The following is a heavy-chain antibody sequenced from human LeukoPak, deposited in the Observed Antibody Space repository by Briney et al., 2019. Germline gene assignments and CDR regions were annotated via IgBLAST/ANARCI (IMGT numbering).Heavy chain of an antibody. Sequence: PGGSLRLSCAAAGLTFSNYGMHWVRQAPGKGLQWVAYIRYDGRNKYSADSVKGRFTISRDNAKNSLYLQMNSLRAEDTAVYYCARGSYSSSWYAHYWGQGTLVTVSS. J-gene: IGHJ4*02. D-gene: IGHD6-13*01. CDR1: GLTFSNYG. V-gene: IGHV3-30*02. CDR3: ARGSYSSSWYAHY. CDR2: IRYDGRNK.